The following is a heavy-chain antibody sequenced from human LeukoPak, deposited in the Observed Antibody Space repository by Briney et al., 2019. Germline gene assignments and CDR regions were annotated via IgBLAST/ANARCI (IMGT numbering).Heavy chain of an antibody. D-gene: IGHD3-9*01. CDR3: ARDPFQGYFDWLLNDAFDI. Sequence: GGSPRLSCAASGFTFSSYWMSWVRQAPGKGLEWVANIKEDGSEKYYVDSVKGRFTISRDNAKNSLYLQMNSLRAEDTAVYYCARDPFQGYFDWLLNDAFDIWGQGTMVTVSS. CDR1: GFTFSSYW. CDR2: IKEDGSEK. V-gene: IGHV3-7*01. J-gene: IGHJ3*02.